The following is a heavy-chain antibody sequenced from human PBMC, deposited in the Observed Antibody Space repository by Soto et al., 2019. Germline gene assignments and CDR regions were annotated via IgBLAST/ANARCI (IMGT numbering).Heavy chain of an antibody. CDR3: ARGRYYDFWSGYYRTNAFDI. CDR1: GYTFTSYD. V-gene: IGHV1-8*01. D-gene: IGHD3-3*01. J-gene: IGHJ3*02. Sequence: ASVKVSCTASGYTFTSYDINWVRQATGQGLEWMGWMNPNSGNTGYAQKFQGRVTMTRNTSISTAYMELSSLRSEDTAVYYCARGRYYDFWSGYYRTNAFDIWGQGTMVTVSS. CDR2: MNPNSGNT.